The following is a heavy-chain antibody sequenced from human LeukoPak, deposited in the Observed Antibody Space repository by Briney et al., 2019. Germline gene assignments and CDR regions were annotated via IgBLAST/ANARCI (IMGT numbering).Heavy chain of an antibody. CDR1: GFVLRDYY. D-gene: IGHD2-2*01. V-gene: IGHV3-7*01. J-gene: IGHJ4*02. CDR2: IRHDESEK. Sequence: GGSLRLPCVASGFVLRDYYMGWVRQAPGKGLQWVANIRHDESEKYFVDSVRGRFTMFRDNAKNSLYLQMDSLRAEDTAVYYCARVRGYCASTTCQAYYFDYWGQGTLVTVSS. CDR3: ARVRGYCASTTCQAYYFDY.